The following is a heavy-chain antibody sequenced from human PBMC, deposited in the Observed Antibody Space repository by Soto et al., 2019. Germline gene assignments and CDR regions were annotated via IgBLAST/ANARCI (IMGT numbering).Heavy chain of an antibody. Sequence: EVQVVVSGGGLVQPGGSLKLSCAASGVTFSGSAMHWVRQASGKGLEWVGRIRSKANSYATAYGASVKGRFTMSRDDSKNTAYLQMNSLKTEDTAVYYCTTRGDGYNADFDYWGQGTLFTVSS. CDR3: TTRGDGYNADFDY. CDR1: GVTFSGSA. V-gene: IGHV3-73*01. D-gene: IGHD5-12*01. CDR2: IRSKANSYAT. J-gene: IGHJ4*02.